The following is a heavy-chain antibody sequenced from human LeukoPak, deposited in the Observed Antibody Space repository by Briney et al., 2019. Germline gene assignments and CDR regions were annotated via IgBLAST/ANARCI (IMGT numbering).Heavy chain of an antibody. CDR1: GGSISSYY. CDR2: IYYTGST. D-gene: IGHD4-11*01. Sequence: PSETLSLTCSVSGGSISSYYWSSLRQPPGKGLEGMGDIYYTGSTNYNPSLDSRVPISIDTSKNQWSLKLRTVTAADPAVHYCARDRRESSKPNDAFDIWGQGTMVTVSS. J-gene: IGHJ3*02. V-gene: IGHV4-59*01. CDR3: ARDRRESSKPNDAFDI.